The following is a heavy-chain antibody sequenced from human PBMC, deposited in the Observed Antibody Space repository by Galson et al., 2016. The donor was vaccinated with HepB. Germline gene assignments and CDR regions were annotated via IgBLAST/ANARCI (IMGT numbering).Heavy chain of an antibody. V-gene: IGHV3-23*01. D-gene: IGHD1-26*01. CDR2: ISRSGDST. Sequence: LRLSCAASGFTFNNYGMTWVRQAPGKGLDVVASISRSGDSTDYADSVRGRFTISRDNSRNTLSLQMNSLRAEDTAVYYCVQGSTAPAVWGKGTTVIVSS. J-gene: IGHJ6*04. CDR1: GFTFNNYG. CDR3: VQGSTAPAV.